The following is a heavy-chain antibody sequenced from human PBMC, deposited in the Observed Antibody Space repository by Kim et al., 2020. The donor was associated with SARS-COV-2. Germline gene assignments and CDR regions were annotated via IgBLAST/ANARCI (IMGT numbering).Heavy chain of an antibody. CDR1: GGSISSSSYY. D-gene: IGHD6-13*01. J-gene: IGHJ4*01. CDR2: IYYSGST. Sequence: SETLSLTCTVSGGSISSSSYYWGWIRQPPGKGLEWIGSIYYSGSTYYNPSLKSRVTISVDTSKNQFSLKLSSVTAADTAVYYCARRVRRSAAAVDYYFD. V-gene: IGHV4-39*01. CDR3: ARRVRRSAAAVDYYFD.